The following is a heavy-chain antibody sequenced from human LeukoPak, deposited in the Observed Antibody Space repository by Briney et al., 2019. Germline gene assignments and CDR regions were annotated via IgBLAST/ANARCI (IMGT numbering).Heavy chain of an antibody. CDR3: ARYRWFGELLIGVLDY. J-gene: IGHJ4*02. CDR2: LSGSGGST. Sequence: GGSLRLSCAASGFTFSSYAMSWVRQAPGKGLEWVSALSGSGGSTCYADSVKGRFTISRDNSKNTLYLQMNSLRAEDTAVYYCARYRWFGELLIGVLDYWGQGTLVTVSS. CDR1: GFTFSSYA. V-gene: IGHV3-23*01. D-gene: IGHD3-10*01.